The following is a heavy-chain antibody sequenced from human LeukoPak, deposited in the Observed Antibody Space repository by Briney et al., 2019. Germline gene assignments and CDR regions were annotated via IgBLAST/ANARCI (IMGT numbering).Heavy chain of an antibody. D-gene: IGHD3-22*01. Sequence: NSSETLSLTCAVSGGSISSGGYSWSWIRQPPGKGLEWIGYIYHSGSTYYNPSLKSRVTISVDRSKNQFSLKLSSVTAADTAVYYCAKTPYLMIVVVTTYYFDYWGQGTLVTVSS. V-gene: IGHV4-30-2*01. CDR2: IYHSGST. J-gene: IGHJ4*02. CDR3: AKTPYLMIVVVTTYYFDY. CDR1: GGSISSGGYS.